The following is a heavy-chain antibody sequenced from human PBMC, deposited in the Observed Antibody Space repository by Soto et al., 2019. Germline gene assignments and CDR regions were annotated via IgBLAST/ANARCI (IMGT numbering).Heavy chain of an antibody. J-gene: IGHJ5*02. CDR3: TTVPWKVVVVT. CDR2: IKSRVDGGTT. V-gene: IGHV3-15*01. D-gene: IGHD3-22*01. Sequence: EVQLVESGGGLVKPGGSLRLSCAASGFSFSHAWMSWVRQVPGTGLEWVGRIKSRVDGGTTDYAAPVQGRFVISRDDSKNTLKLHRNSLKTEDTAIYHGTTVPWKVVVVTWGQGTLVTVSS. CDR1: GFSFSHAW.